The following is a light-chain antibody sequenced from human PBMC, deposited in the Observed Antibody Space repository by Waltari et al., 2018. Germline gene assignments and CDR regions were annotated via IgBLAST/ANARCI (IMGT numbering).Light chain of an antibody. V-gene: IGLV2-14*01. CDR3: SSYTSNNSLV. CDR2: DVR. Sequence: QSALTQPASVSGSPGQSSTTSCTGASTDIGGYNYVSWYQQHPGKAPKLMIYDVRKRPPGVSNRFSGSKSGNTASLTISGLQAEDEADYYCSSYTSNNSLVFGGGTKLTVL. CDR1: STDIGGYNY. J-gene: IGLJ2*01.